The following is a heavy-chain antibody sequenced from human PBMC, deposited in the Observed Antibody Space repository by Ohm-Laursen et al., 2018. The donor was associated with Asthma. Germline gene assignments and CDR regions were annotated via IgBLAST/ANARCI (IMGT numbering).Heavy chain of an antibody. CDR3: ARDYGSGSDV. Sequence: SLRLSCAASGFTFSSYGMHWVRQAPGRGLEWVAFISYDGSNKWYADSVKGRFTISRDNSKNTLSLQMNSLRAEDTAVYYCARDYGSGSDVWGRGALVIVSS. V-gene: IGHV3-30*03. J-gene: IGHJ4*02. CDR2: ISYDGSNK. D-gene: IGHD3-10*01. CDR1: GFTFSSYG.